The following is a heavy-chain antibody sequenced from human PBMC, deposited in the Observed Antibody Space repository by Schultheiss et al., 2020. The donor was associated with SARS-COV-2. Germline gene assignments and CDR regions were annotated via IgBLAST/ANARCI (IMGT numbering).Heavy chain of an antibody. CDR2: IYYSGST. CDR1: GGSISSSSYY. D-gene: IGHD2-2*01. CDR3: ARQGDEVGYCSSTSCSNWFDP. V-gene: IGHV4-39*01. J-gene: IGHJ5*02. Sequence: SETLSLTCTVSGGSISSSSYYWGWIRQPPGKGLEWIGSIYYSGSTNYNPSLKSRVTISVDTSKNQFSLKLSSVTAADTAVYYCARQGDEVGYCSSTSCSNWFDPWGQGTLVTVSS.